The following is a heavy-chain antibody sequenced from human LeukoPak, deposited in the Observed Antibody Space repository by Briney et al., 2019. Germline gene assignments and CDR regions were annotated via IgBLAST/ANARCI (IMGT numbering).Heavy chain of an antibody. CDR1: GFTFSNAW. D-gene: IGHD3-22*01. CDR3: ARAYDSSAYRTNWFDP. Sequence: GGSLRLSCAASGFTFSNAWMNWVRQAPGKGLEWVAVISYDGSNEYYADSVKGRFTISRDNSKNTLYLQMNSLRAEDTAMYYCARAYDSSAYRTNWFDPWGQGTLVTISS. V-gene: IGHV3-30-3*01. J-gene: IGHJ5*02. CDR2: ISYDGSNE.